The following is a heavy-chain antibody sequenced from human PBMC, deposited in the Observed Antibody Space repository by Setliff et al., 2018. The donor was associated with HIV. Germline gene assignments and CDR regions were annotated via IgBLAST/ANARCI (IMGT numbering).Heavy chain of an antibody. CDR3: AGGYIQLWSNIYYYGMDV. J-gene: IGHJ6*02. Sequence: SETLSLTCAVYGGSFSGYYWSWIRQPPGKGLEWIGEINHSGSTNYNPSLKSRVTISVDTSKNQFSLKLSSVTAADTAVYYCAGGYIQLWSNIYYYGMDVWGQGTTVTV. V-gene: IGHV4-34*01. D-gene: IGHD5-18*01. CDR2: INHSGST. CDR1: GGSFSGYY.